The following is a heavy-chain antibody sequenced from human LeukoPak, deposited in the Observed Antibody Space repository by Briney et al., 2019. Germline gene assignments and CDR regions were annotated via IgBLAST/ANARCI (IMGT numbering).Heavy chain of an antibody. CDR3: SRGPIQLWVHNGVDV. Sequence: PGWSLRLSCTTSGFNFGDHAMTWVRQAPGKGLEWVGFIRSKAYRGTTEYAASVKGRFTIPRDDSKSVVYLQMNSLKSEDTAVYYCSRGPIQLWVHNGVDVWGQGTTVTVSS. J-gene: IGHJ6*02. CDR1: GFNFGDHA. V-gene: IGHV3-49*04. D-gene: IGHD5-18*01. CDR2: IRSKAYRGTT.